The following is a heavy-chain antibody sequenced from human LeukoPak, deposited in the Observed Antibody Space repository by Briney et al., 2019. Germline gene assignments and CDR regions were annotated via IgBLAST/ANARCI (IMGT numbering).Heavy chain of an antibody. CDR3: ARRIAVAGRSKAFDI. D-gene: IGHD6-19*01. J-gene: IGHJ3*02. CDR1: GYTFTSYA. V-gene: IGHV7-4-1*02. Sequence: ASVKVSCKASGYTFTSYAMNWVRQAPGQGLEWMGWINTNTGNPTYAQGFTGRFVFSLDTSVSTAYLQISSLKAEDTAVYYCARRIAVAGRSKAFDIWGQGTMVTVSS. CDR2: INTNTGNP.